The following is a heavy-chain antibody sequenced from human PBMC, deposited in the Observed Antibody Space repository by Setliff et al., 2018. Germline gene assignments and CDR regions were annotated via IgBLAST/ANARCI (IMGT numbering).Heavy chain of an antibody. V-gene: IGHV4-39*01. Sequence: PSETLSLTCSVPDDSIYSDYYFWGWIRQPPGKGLEWIGTISSSGTSKYNSSLGGRATLSIDVPERQFALRLSSVTDADTAVYFCAREGRWDYSYPIYWGQGIRVTVSS. J-gene: IGHJ4*02. CDR2: ISSSGTS. CDR1: DDSIYSDYYF. CDR3: AREGRWDYSYPIY. D-gene: IGHD4-4*01.